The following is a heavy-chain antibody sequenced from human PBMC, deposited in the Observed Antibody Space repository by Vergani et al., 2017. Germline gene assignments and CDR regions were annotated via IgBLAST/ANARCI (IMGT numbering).Heavy chain of an antibody. Sequence: QVQLVESGGGVVQPGRSLRLSCAASGFTFSSYGMHWVRQAPGKGLEWVAVIWYDGSNQYYADSVKGRFTISRDNSKNTLYLQMNSLRAEDTAVYYCAGGRPGITMIHRSAYYFDYWGQGTLVTVSS. CDR1: GFTFSSYG. CDR3: AGGRPGITMIHRSAYYFDY. V-gene: IGHV3-33*01. J-gene: IGHJ4*02. D-gene: IGHD3-22*01. CDR2: IWYDGSNQ.